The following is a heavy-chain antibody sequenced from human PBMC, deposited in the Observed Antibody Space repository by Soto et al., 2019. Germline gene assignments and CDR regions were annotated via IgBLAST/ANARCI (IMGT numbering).Heavy chain of an antibody. CDR1: GFTFDDYA. J-gene: IGHJ4*02. D-gene: IGHD2-15*01. V-gene: IGHV3-9*01. CDR2: ISWNSGSI. CDR3: ISHSPEDMIRT. Sequence: PGGSLRLSCAASGFTFDDYAMHWVRQAPGKGLEWVSGISWNSGSIGYADSVKGRFTISRDNAKNSLYVQMNSLNTEDTAVYYCISHSPEDMIRTWGQGTLVTVSS.